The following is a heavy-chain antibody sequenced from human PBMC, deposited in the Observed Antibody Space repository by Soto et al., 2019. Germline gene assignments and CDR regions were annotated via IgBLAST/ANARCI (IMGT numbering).Heavy chain of an antibody. CDR2: IYYSGAT. D-gene: IGHD1-26*01. V-gene: IGHV4-39*02. CDR3: ARLAYSGYLQT. J-gene: IGHJ1*01. Sequence: SETLSLTCTVSGGSVSNSSYYWGWIRQPPGKGLEWIASIYYSGATYYNPSLQSRVTISVDTSNNRFSLTLGSLTAADTAVYFCARLAYSGYLQTWGQGSLVTVSS. CDR1: GGSVSNSSYY.